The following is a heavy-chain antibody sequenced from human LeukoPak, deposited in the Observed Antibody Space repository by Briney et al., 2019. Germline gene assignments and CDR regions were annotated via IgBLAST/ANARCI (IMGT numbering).Heavy chain of an antibody. V-gene: IGHV4-34*01. J-gene: IGHJ4*02. CDR1: GGSFSGYY. CDR3: AREGSSGFRRYYDFWSGSSGFDY. D-gene: IGHD3-3*01. CDR2: INHSGST. Sequence: KASETLSLTCAVYGGSFSGYYWSWIRQPPGKGLEWIGEINHSGSTNYNPSLKSRVTISVDTSKNQFSLKLSSVTAADTAVYYCAREGSSGFRRYYDFWSGSSGFDYWGQGTLVTVSS.